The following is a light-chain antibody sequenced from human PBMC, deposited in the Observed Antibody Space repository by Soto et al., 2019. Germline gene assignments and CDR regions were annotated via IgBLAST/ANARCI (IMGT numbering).Light chain of an antibody. CDR3: QQRSNWPWT. J-gene: IGKJ4*01. Sequence: EIVLTQSPATLSLSPGERATLSCRASQSVSSYLAWYQQKPGQAPRLLIYDASNRATGIPARFSGSGSGTDFTLTISSLEPEDFAVYYCQQRSNWPWTFGGGTKVEI. CDR2: DAS. V-gene: IGKV3-11*01. CDR1: QSVSSY.